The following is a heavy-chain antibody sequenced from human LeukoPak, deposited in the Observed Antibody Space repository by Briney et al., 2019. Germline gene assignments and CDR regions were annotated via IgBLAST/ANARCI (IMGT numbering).Heavy chain of an antibody. V-gene: IGHV3-74*01. D-gene: IGHD3-10*01. Sequence: GWSLRLSCAASGFTFSDYWMHWVRQVPGRGLMGVSLVDNYGNPKFYADSVKGRSTISRDNAKNTLYLQMDSLRAEDTAVYYCATDLSGSIDYWGRGTLVTVSS. J-gene: IGHJ4*02. CDR2: VDNYGNPK. CDR3: ATDLSGSIDY. CDR1: GFTFSDYW.